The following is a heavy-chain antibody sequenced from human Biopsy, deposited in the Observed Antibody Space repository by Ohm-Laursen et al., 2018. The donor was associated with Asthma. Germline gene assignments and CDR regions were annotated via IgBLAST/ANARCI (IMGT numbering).Heavy chain of an antibody. Sequence: SLRLSCTASGFNSHNYGMNWVRRAPGKGLEWVAQILFDGRKINYPDSVKGRFTISRDNSKNMVYLQMNSLRPEDTAVYYCAKDRVAGRSYYFDYWGQGSLVSVSS. CDR3: AKDRVAGRSYYFDY. V-gene: IGHV3-30*18. CDR2: ILFDGRKI. D-gene: IGHD6-13*01. J-gene: IGHJ4*02. CDR1: GFNSHNYG.